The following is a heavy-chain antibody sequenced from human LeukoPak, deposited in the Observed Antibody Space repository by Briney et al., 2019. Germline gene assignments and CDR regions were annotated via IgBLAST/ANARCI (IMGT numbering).Heavy chain of an antibody. J-gene: IGHJ6*03. CDR3: ARSPYSYGHYYYYYMDV. D-gene: IGHD5-18*01. CDR2: INPNSGGT. Sequence: ASVKVSCKASGYTFTGYYMHWVRQAPGQGLEWMGWINPNSGGTNYAQKFQGRVTMTRDTSISTAYMELSRLRSDDTAVYYCARSPYSYGHYYYYYMDVWGKGTTVTVSS. CDR1: GYTFTGYY. V-gene: IGHV1-2*02.